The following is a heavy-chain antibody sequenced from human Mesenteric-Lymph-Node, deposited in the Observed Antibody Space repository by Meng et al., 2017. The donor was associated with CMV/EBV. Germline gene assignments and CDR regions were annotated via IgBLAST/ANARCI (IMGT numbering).Heavy chain of an antibody. CDR1: GFTFSSYS. D-gene: IGHD2-2*01. CDR3: ARDNLVVPAAMGY. CDR2: ISSSSSYI. J-gene: IGHJ4*02. V-gene: IGHV3-21*01. Sequence: GGSLRLSCAASGFTFSSYSMNWVRQAPGKGLEWVSSISSSSSYIYYADSVKGRFTISRDNAKNSLYLQMNSLRAEDTAVYYCARDNLVVPAAMGYWGQGTLVTVSS.